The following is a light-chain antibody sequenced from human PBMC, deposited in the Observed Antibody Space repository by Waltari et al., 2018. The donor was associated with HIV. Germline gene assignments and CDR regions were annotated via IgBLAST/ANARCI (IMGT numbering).Light chain of an antibody. CDR1: QSLLRVNGYNS. J-gene: IGKJ1*01. CDR2: LAS. V-gene: IGKV2-28*01. CDR3: MQTLQSPWT. Sequence: DIVMTQSPLSLSVTPGEPATISCTSSQSLLRVNGYNSLDCYLQKPGQSPRPLIYLASTRASGGPYRFRDRRSGTDLTRKISRVEAEDVGRYYHMQTLQSPWTFAQWTNVEIK.